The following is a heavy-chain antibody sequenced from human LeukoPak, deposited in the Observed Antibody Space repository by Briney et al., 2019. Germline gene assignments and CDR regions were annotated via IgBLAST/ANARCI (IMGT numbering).Heavy chain of an antibody. Sequence: PSETLSLTXAVYGGSFSGYYWSWIRQPPGKGLEWIGEINHSGSANYNPSLKSRVTISVDTSKNQFSLKLSSVTAADTAVHYCARRRRRDLTILGVVSYFDYWGQGTLVTVSS. CDR3: ARRRRRDLTILGVVSYFDY. J-gene: IGHJ4*02. D-gene: IGHD3-3*01. CDR1: GGSFSGYY. V-gene: IGHV4-34*01. CDR2: INHSGSA.